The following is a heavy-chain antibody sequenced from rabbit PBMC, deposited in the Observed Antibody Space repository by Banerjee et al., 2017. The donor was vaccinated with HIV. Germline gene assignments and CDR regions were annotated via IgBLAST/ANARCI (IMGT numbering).Heavy chain of an antibody. V-gene: IGHV1S40*01. CDR3: ARDAGTTYYSGYFNL. J-gene: IGHJ4*01. CDR1: GFSFSGMYY. CDR2: IYAGSSGST. D-gene: IGHD8-1*01. Sequence: QSLEESGRGLVQPEGSLTLTCTASGFSFSGMYYMCWVRQAPGKGLEWIACIYAGSSGSTYYASWAKGRFTISKTSSTTVTLQMTSLTAADTATYFCARDAGTTYYSGYFNLWGPGTLVTVS.